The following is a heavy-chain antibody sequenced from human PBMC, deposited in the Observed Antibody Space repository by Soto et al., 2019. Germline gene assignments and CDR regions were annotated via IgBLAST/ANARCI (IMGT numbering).Heavy chain of an antibody. V-gene: IGHV1-18*01. J-gene: IGHJ4*02. Sequence: QVQLVQSGAEVKKPGASVKVSCKASGYTFTSYGISWVRQAPGQGLEGMGWISAYNGNTNYAQKLQGRVTMTTDTSTSPDYMELRSLRADDTAVYYGARVAGVSQELHYWGQGTLGTVSS. CDR2: ISAYNGNT. D-gene: IGHD1-26*01. CDR3: ARVAGVSQELHY. CDR1: GYTFTSYG.